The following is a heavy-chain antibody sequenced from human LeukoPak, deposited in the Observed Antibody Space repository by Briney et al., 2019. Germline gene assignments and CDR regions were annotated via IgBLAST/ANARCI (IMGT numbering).Heavy chain of an antibody. V-gene: IGHV3-7*01. CDR2: IKQDGSEK. J-gene: IGHJ3*02. CDR1: GFNFNNYG. CDR3: ARVKGYPAFDI. Sequence: GGTLRLSCAASGFNFNNYGMSWVRQAPGKGLEWVANIKQDGSEKYYVDSVKGRFTISRDNAKNSLYLQMNSLRAEDTAVYYCARVKGYPAFDIWGQGTMVTVSS. D-gene: IGHD3-16*02.